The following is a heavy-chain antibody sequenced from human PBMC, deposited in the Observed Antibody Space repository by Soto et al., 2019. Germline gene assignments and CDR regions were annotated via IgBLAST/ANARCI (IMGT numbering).Heavy chain of an antibody. V-gene: IGHV4-59*08. D-gene: IGHD6-13*01. CDR2: IFHTGSA. CDR1: GDSISSYY. J-gene: IGHJ1*01. Sequence: SETLSLTCTVSGDSISSYYWSWIRQPPGKGLEWIGYIFHTGSANYNPSLKSRVTISIDTSKNQFSLRLSSVTAADTAVYYCAIQPYTSRPYHLAYCGQGSSVPVSS. CDR3: AIQPYTSRPYHLAY.